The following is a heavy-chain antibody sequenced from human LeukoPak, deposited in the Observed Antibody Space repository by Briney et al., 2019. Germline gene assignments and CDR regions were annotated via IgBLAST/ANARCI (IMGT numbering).Heavy chain of an antibody. CDR3: ARGGRWELPRPYAFDV. Sequence: ASVKVSCKASGYTFTSYGISWVRQAPGQGLEWMGWISVYNGHTNYAQKLQGRVTMTTDTSTSTAYMELRSLRSVDTAVYYCARGGRWELPRPYAFDVWGQGTMVTVSS. J-gene: IGHJ3*01. V-gene: IGHV1-18*01. CDR1: GYTFTSYG. D-gene: IGHD1-26*01. CDR2: ISVYNGHT.